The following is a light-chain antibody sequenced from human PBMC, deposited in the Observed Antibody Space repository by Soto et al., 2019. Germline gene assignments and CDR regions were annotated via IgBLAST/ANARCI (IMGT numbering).Light chain of an antibody. CDR3: SSYTSSSPYV. J-gene: IGLJ1*01. CDR2: EVT. Sequence: QSALTQPASVSGSPGQSITISCTGTSSDVGGYNYVSWYQQHPGKAPKLMIYEVTNRPSGVSNRFSGSKSGNTASLTISGLPAEDEADYYCSSYTSSSPYVLGTGTKVTVL. V-gene: IGLV2-14*01. CDR1: SSDVGGYNY.